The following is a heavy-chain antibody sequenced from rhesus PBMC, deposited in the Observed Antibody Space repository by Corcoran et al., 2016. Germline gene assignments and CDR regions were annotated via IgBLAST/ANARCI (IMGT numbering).Heavy chain of an antibody. CDR2: IYWDEDK. CDR1: GFHLSTSGMG. V-gene: IGHV2-1*01. CDR3: ARVNSNYAYFDY. Sequence: QVTLKESGPALGNPTQTLTLTCTFSGFHLSTSGMGVGWIRQPPRKTLEWLALIYWDEDKRYSTSLKSRLTISKATSKNQVVLTMTNMDPVDTATYYCARVNSNYAYFDYWGQGVLVTVSS. D-gene: IGHD4-23*01. J-gene: IGHJ4*01.